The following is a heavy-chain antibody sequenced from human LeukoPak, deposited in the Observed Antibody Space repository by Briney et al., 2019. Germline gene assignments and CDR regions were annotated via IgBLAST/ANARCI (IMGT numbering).Heavy chain of an antibody. CDR1: DGPFSSFY. Sequence: SETLSLTCAVYDGPFSSFYWTWIRQPPGKGLEWIGEISHTGRTSYNPSLKSRVTISVDTSKNQFSLNLTSVTAADTAMYYCARGVSIAARYFDLWGRGTLVAVSS. CDR2: ISHTGRT. J-gene: IGHJ2*01. V-gene: IGHV4-34*01. CDR3: ARGVSIAARYFDL. D-gene: IGHD6-25*01.